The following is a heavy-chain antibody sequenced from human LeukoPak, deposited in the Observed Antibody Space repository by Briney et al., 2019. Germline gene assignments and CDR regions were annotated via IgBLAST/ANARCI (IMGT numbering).Heavy chain of an antibody. CDR3: AREYNSVSYVWFDP. V-gene: IGHV3-53*01. Sequence: PGGSLRLSCAASGFTISSYYMNWVRQAPGKGLEWVSVIYSGGSTDYADSVKGRFTISRDNSKNTVFLQMNSLRAEDTAVYYCAREYNSVSYVWFDPWGQGTLVTVSS. D-gene: IGHD3-10*01. CDR2: IYSGGST. J-gene: IGHJ5*02. CDR1: GFTISSYY.